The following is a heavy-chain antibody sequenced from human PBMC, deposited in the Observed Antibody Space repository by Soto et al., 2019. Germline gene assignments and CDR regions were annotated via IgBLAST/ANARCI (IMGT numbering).Heavy chain of an antibody. D-gene: IGHD3-16*02. Sequence: SETLSLTCAVYGGSFSGYYWSWIRQPPGKGLEWIGEINHSGSTNYNPSLKSRVTISVDTSKNQFSLKLSSVTAADTAVYYCAREGPPYDYIWGSYRQYNWFDPWGQGTLVTVSS. CDR2: INHSGST. CDR3: AREGPPYDYIWGSYRQYNWFDP. J-gene: IGHJ5*02. CDR1: GGSFSGYY. V-gene: IGHV4-34*01.